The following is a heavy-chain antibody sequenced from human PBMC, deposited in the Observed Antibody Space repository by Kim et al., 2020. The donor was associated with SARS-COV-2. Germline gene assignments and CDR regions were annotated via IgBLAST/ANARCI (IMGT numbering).Heavy chain of an antibody. D-gene: IGHD3-3*01. CDR2: IYYSGST. CDR1: GGSISSGGYY. V-gene: IGHV4-31*03. CDR3: ARDVLRLTAFDI. Sequence: SETLSLTCTVSGGSISSGGYYWSWIRQHPGKGLEWIGYIYYSGSTYYNPSLKSRVTISVDTSKNQFSLKLSSVTAADTAVYYCARDVLRLTAFDIWGQGTMVTVSS. J-gene: IGHJ3*02.